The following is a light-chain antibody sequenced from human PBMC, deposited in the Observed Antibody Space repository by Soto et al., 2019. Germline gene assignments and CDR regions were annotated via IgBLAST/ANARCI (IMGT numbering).Light chain of an antibody. J-gene: IGLJ1*01. V-gene: IGLV2-14*01. CDR1: TTDIGDYNF. Sequence: QSVLTQPASVAGSPGQSITISCTGTTTDIGDYNFVSWYQHHPGKAPKVILFEVTHRPPGVADRVAGSKSGNTASLTISWLQAEDEGDYYCTSFAPGRIYVFGSGTKVTVL. CDR2: EVT. CDR3: TSFAPGRIYV.